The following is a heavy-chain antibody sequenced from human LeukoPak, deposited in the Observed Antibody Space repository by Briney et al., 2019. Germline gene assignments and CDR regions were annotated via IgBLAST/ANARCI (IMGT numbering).Heavy chain of an antibody. Sequence: PSQTLSLTCTVSGGSISSGSYYWSWIRQPPGKGLEWIGSFFYSGSTYYNPSLKSRVTISVDTSKNQFSLKLSSVTAADTAVYYCARLGRVGATHCYWGQGTLVTVSS. CDR1: GGSISSGSYY. J-gene: IGHJ4*02. D-gene: IGHD1-26*01. CDR3: ARLGRVGATHCY. V-gene: IGHV4-39*07. CDR2: FFYSGST.